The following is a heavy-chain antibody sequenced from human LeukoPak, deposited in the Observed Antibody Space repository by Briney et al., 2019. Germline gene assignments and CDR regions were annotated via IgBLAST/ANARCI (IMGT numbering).Heavy chain of an antibody. V-gene: IGHV3-48*01. D-gene: IGHD1-26*01. J-gene: IGHJ4*02. CDR2: ISSRSATI. Sequence: PGGSLRLSCAASGFTFSSYSMNWVRQAPGKGLEWVSYISSRSATIYYADSVKGRFTISRDNAKNSLYLQMNSLRAEDTAVYYCVRDRYSGSYWGQGTLVTVSS. CDR1: GFTFSSYS. CDR3: VRDRYSGSY.